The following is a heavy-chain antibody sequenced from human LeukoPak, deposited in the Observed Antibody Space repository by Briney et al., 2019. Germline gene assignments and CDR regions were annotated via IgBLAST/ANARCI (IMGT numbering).Heavy chain of an antibody. J-gene: IGHJ6*02. CDR2: IYYSGST. Sequence: SQTLSLTCTVSGGSISSGGYSWSWIRQHPGKGLEWIGYIYYSGSTYYNPSLKSRVTISVDTSKNQFSLKLSSVTAADTAVYYCARAPIVVVPAANYYYYGMDVWGQGTTVTVSS. CDR1: GGSISSGGYS. D-gene: IGHD2-2*01. V-gene: IGHV4-31*03. CDR3: ARAPIVVVPAANYYYYGMDV.